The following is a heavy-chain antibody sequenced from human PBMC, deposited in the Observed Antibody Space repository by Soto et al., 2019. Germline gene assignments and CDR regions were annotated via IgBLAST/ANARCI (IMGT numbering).Heavy chain of an antibody. Sequence: GGSLRLSCAASGFTFSSYGMHWVRQAPGKGLEWVAVISYDGSNKYYADSVKGRFTISRDNSKNTLYLQMNSLRAEDTAVYYCAKGLVPSSPYYYYGMDVWGQGTTVTVSS. CDR2: ISYDGSNK. CDR3: AKGLVPSSPYYYYGMDV. V-gene: IGHV3-30*18. D-gene: IGHD3-10*01. CDR1: GFTFSSYG. J-gene: IGHJ6*02.